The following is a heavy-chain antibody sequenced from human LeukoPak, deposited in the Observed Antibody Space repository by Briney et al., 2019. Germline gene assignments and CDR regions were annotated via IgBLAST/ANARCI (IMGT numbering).Heavy chain of an antibody. J-gene: IGHJ4*02. V-gene: IGHV7-4-1*02. CDR2: INTNTGNP. CDR3: ARDRWKPDY. CDR1: GYIFTSYG. D-gene: IGHD1-1*01. Sequence: ASVKVSCKASGYIFTSYGIYWVRQPPGPGLEWMGWINTNTGNPTYAQGFTGRFVFSLDTSFSTAYLQISGLKGEDTAVYYCARDRWKPDYWGQGTLVTVSS.